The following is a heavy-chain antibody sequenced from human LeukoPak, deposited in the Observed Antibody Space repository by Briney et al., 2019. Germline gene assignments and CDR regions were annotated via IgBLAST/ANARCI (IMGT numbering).Heavy chain of an antibody. CDR1: GGSISSSSYY. D-gene: IGHD1-26*01. Sequence: SETLSLTCTVSGGSISSSSYYWGWIRQPPGKGLEWIGSIYYSGSTYYNPSLKSRVTISVDTSKNQFSLKLSSVTAADTAVYYCARRARIVGATSWFDYWGQGTLVTVSS. J-gene: IGHJ4*02. CDR2: IYYSGST. CDR3: ARRARIVGATSWFDY. V-gene: IGHV4-39*01.